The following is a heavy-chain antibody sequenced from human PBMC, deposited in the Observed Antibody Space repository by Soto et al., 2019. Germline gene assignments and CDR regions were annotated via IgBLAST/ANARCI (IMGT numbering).Heavy chain of an antibody. D-gene: IGHD6-13*01. CDR1: GGTFSRHA. J-gene: IGHJ5*02. CDR3: ARAAINGSSGYLWFVP. V-gene: IGHV1-69*01. CDR2: IIPLFGTT. Sequence: QVQLAQSGSEVKMPGSSVKVSCKTSGGTFSRHAINWVRQAPGQGLEWMGGIIPLFGTTNYAQKFKGRVTISADESTSTAYMELSSLTSEDAAVYYCARAAINGSSGYLWFVPWGQGTLVTVYS.